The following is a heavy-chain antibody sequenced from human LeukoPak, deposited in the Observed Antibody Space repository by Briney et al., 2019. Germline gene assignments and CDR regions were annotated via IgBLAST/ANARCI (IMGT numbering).Heavy chain of an antibody. D-gene: IGHD6-19*01. V-gene: IGHV3-21*01. Sequence: GGSLRLSCAASGFTFSSYSMNWVRQAQGEVLEWVSSISSSSSSIYYADSVKGRLTISRDNAKNSLYLQMNSLRAEDTAVYYCARDRAVAGLYYFDYWGQGILVTVSS. CDR2: ISSSSSSI. J-gene: IGHJ4*02. CDR3: ARDRAVAGLYYFDY. CDR1: GFTFSSYS.